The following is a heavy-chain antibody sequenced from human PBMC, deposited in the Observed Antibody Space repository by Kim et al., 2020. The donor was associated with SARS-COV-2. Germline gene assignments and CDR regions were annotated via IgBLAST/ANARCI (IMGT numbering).Heavy chain of an antibody. V-gene: IGHV4-31*03. Sequence: SETLSLTCTVSGGSISSGGYYWSWIRQHPGKGLEWIGYIYYSGSTYYNPSLKSRVTISVDTSKNQFSLKLSSVTAADTAVYYCARGIAARPGGYDAFDIWGQGTMVTVSS. CDR3: ARGIAARPGGYDAFDI. J-gene: IGHJ3*02. CDR1: GGSISSGGYY. D-gene: IGHD6-6*01. CDR2: IYYSGST.